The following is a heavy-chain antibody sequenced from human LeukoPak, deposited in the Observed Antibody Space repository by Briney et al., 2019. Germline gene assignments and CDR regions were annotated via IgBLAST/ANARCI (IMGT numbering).Heavy chain of an antibody. CDR2: IYYSGST. V-gene: IGHV4-59*01. D-gene: IGHD3-22*01. CDR3: ARSSGYYYNRLDAFDI. CDR1: GGSISSYY. Sequence: SETLSLTCTVSGGSISSYYWSWIRQPPGKGLEWIGYIYYSGSTNYNPSLKGRVTISVDTSKNQFSLKLSSVTAADTAVYYCARSSGYYYNRLDAFDIWGQGTMVTVSS. J-gene: IGHJ3*02.